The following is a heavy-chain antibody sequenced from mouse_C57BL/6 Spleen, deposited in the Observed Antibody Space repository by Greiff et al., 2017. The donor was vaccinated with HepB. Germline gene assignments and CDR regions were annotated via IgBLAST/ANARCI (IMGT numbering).Heavy chain of an antibody. D-gene: IGHD1-1*01. V-gene: IGHV1-50*01. CDR1: GYTFTSYW. J-gene: IGHJ2*01. Sequence: QVQLKQPGAELVKPGASVKLSCKASGYTFTSYWMQWVKQRPGQGLEWIGEIDPSDSYTNYNQKFKGKATLTVDTSSSTAYMQLSSLTSEDSAVYYCARWSTTVVAIDYWGQGTTLTVSS. CDR2: IDPSDSYT. CDR3: ARWSTTVVAIDY.